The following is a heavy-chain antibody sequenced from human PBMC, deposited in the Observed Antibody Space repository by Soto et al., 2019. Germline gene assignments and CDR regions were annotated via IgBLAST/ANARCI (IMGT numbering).Heavy chain of an antibody. CDR1: GYTFTSYG. D-gene: IGHD6-19*01. V-gene: IGHV1-18*01. CDR3: ASSTTGGYSSGWYYAFDI. Sequence: GALVKVSCKASGYTFTSYGISWVRPAPGQGLEWMGWISAYNGNTNYAQKLQGRVTMTTDTSTSTAYMELRSLRSDDTAVYYCASSTTGGYSSGWYYAFDIWGQGTMVTVSS. CDR2: ISAYNGNT. J-gene: IGHJ3*02.